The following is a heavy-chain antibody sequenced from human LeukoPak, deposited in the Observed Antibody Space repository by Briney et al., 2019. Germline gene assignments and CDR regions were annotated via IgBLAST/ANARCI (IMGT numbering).Heavy chain of an antibody. V-gene: IGHV1-69*13. Sequence: ASVKVSRKASGGTFSSYAISWVRQAPGQGLEWMGGIIPIFGTANYAQKFQGRVTITADESTSTAYMELSSLRSEDTAVYYCARAPPYYYGNFDYWGQGTLVTVSS. D-gene: IGHD3-10*01. CDR3: ARAPPYYYGNFDY. J-gene: IGHJ4*02. CDR2: IIPIFGTA. CDR1: GGTFSSYA.